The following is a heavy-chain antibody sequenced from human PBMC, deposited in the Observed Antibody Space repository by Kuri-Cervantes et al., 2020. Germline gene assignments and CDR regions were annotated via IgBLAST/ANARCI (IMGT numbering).Heavy chain of an antibody. J-gene: IGHJ4*02. Sequence: GESLKISCAASGFTFDDYAMHWVRQAPGKGLEWVSGISWNSGGSTYYADSVKGRFTISRDNSKNTLYLQMNSLRAEDTAVYYCAKDHSSDYYYFDYWGQGTLVTVSS. CDR1: GFTFDDYA. D-gene: IGHD3-22*01. CDR3: AKDHSSDYYYFDY. CDR2: ISWNSGGST. V-gene: IGHV3-23*01.